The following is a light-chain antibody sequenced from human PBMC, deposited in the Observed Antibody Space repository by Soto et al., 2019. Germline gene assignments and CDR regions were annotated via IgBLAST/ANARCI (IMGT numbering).Light chain of an antibody. J-gene: IGLJ1*01. Sequence: QSVLTQPAPGSRSPGQSNTISCTGTSSDVGGYNYVSWYQQQSGKAPKLMIHEVSNRPSGVSNRFSGSKSGNTASLPISGLQAEDEADYYCSSYTSSRAYVFGIGTKVTVL. CDR1: SSDVGGYNY. CDR2: EVS. CDR3: SSYTSSRAYV. V-gene: IGLV2-14*01.